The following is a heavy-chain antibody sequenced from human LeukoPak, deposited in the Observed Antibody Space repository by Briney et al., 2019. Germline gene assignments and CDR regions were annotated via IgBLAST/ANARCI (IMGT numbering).Heavy chain of an antibody. Sequence: KPSETLSLTCTVSRGSIRTADYYWAWVRQPPGEGLEWLGSIYFSGAPYFNPSLKSRVAVSIDTSKNQFSLKVTSVNASDTAVYFRARTSRWYPGAWFQPLGQGTLVTVSS. CDR3: ARTSRWYPGAWFQP. J-gene: IGHJ5*02. V-gene: IGHV4-39*01. CDR1: RGSIRTADYY. D-gene: IGHD6-13*01. CDR2: IYFSGAP.